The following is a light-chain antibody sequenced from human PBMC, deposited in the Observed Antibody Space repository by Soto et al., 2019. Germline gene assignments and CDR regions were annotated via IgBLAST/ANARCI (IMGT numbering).Light chain of an antibody. J-gene: IGKJ2*01. CDR1: QSVSSNY. CDR3: QQYGSSPYT. CDR2: GAS. V-gene: IGKV3-20*01. Sequence: LTQSPGTLSLSPGERATLSCRASQSVSSNYLAWYQQKPGQTPRLLIYGASSRATGIPDRFSGSGSGTDFTLTISRLEPEDFAVYYCQQYGSSPYTFGQGTKLEIK.